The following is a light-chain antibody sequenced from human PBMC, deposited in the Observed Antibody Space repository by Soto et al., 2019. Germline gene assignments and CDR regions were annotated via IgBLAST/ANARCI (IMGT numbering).Light chain of an antibody. CDR2: EGF. CDR1: SSDVGTYNL. Sequence: QSALTQPASVSGSPGQSITISCTGTSSDVGTYNLVSWYQQHPGKAPKLMIYEGFNRPSGVSNRFSGSKSGNTASLTISGLQAEDEADYYCCSYAGTFYVFGTGTQLTVL. CDR3: CSYAGTFYV. V-gene: IGLV2-23*01. J-gene: IGLJ1*01.